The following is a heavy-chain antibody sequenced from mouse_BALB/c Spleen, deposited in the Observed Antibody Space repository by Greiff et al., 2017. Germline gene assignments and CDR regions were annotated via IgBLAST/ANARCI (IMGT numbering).Heavy chain of an antibody. Sequence: DVKLVESGGGLVKPGGSLKLSCAASGFTFSDYYMHWVRQTPEKRLEWVATISDGGSYTYYPDSVKGRFTITRDNAKNNLYLQMSSLKSEDTAMYYCARTVHAARYCDVWGAGTTVTVSS. V-gene: IGHV5-4*02. CDR3: ARTVHAARYCDV. CDR2: ISDGGSYT. CDR1: GFTFSDYY. J-gene: IGHJ1*01. D-gene: IGHD1-2*01.